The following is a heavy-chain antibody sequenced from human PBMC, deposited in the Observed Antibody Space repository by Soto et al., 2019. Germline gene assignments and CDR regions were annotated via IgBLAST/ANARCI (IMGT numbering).Heavy chain of an antibody. CDR3: ASRGPNCGFFDY. D-gene: IGHD2-21*01. J-gene: IGHJ4*02. CDR2: ISSDGAKI. V-gene: IGHV3-23*01. CDR1: GFTFNSYV. Sequence: EVQLLESGGDLVQPGGSLRLSCAASGFTFNSYVMCWVRQAPGKGLEWVSAISSDGAKIFYADSVKGRFTISRDNSKNTLYLQMNSLRAEDTAVYYCASRGPNCGFFDYWGQGNLVTVSS.